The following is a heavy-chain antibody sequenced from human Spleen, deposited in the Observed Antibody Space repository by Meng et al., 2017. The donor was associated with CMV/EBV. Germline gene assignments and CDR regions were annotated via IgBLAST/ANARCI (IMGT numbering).Heavy chain of an antibody. D-gene: IGHD1-1*01. CDR1: GYTFTSYY. CDR2: INPNTGVT. CDR3: ARSTGAYPGGAIDI. J-gene: IGHJ3*02. Sequence: ASVKVSCKASGYTFTSYYMHWVRQAPGQGLEWTAWINPNTGVTGYAQHLQGKVTMTRDTSISTVYMDVSTLRSDDTAVYYCARSTGAYPGGAIDIWGQGTMVTVSS. V-gene: IGHV1-2*02.